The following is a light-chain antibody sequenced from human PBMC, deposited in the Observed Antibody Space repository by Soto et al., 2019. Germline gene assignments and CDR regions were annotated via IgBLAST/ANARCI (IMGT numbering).Light chain of an antibody. CDR3: QQSYSTPQT. CDR2: AAS. V-gene: IGKV1-39*01. Sequence: DIRMTQSPSSLSASVGDRVTITCRASQSISSYLNWYQQKPGRAPKVLIYAASSLQSGVPSRFSGSGSGTDFTLTISSLQPEDFATYYCQQSYSTPQTFGQGTKVEIK. J-gene: IGKJ1*01. CDR1: QSISSY.